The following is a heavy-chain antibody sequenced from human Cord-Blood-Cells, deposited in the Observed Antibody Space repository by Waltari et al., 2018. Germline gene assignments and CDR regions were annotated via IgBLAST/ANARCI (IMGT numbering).Heavy chain of an antibody. D-gene: IGHD3-16*01. V-gene: IGHV4-39*01. CDR2: IYYSGST. CDR1: GGTISSSSYY. Sequence: QLQLQESGPGLVKPSETLSLTCTVSGGTISSSSYYRRWSRQPPGKGLEWIGSIYYSGSTYYNPSLKSRVTISVDTSKNQFSLKLSSVTAADTAVYYCARPEGGSAGCFDLWGRGTLVTVSS. CDR3: ARPEGGSAGCFDL. J-gene: IGHJ2*01.